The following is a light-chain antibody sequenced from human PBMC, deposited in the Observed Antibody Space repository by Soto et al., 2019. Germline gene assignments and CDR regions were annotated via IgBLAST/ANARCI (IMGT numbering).Light chain of an antibody. CDR3: QQYNSWPPYT. Sequence: EVVMTQSPATVSVSLGERATLSCRASQSVSSNLAWYQQKPGQAPRLLIYGASTRATGTPARFSGSGSGTEFTLTISSLQSEDFAVYYCQQYNSWPPYTFGQGTKLEIK. J-gene: IGKJ2*01. CDR2: GAS. CDR1: QSVSSN. V-gene: IGKV3-15*01.